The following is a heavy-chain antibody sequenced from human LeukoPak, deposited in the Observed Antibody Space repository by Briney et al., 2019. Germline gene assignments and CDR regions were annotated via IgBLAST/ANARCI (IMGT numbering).Heavy chain of an antibody. J-gene: IGHJ5*02. CDR3: ARSRSFYDFWSGYLRFDP. CDR2: INHSGST. CDR1: GGSFSGYY. V-gene: IGHV4-34*01. D-gene: IGHD3-3*01. Sequence: PSETLSLTCAVYGGSFSGYYWSWIRQPPGKGLEWIGEINHSGSTNYNPSLKSRVTISVGTSKNQFSLKLSSVTAADTAVYYCARSRSFYDFWSGYLRFDPWGQGTLVTVSS.